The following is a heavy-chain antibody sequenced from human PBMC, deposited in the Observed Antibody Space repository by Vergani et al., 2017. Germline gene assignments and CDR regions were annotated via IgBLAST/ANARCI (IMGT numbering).Heavy chain of an antibody. V-gene: IGHV4-39*01. CDR3: ARTTHYGDYVGYFDY. Sequence: QLQLQESGPGLVKPSETLSLTCTVSGGPLSSSSYYWGWIRQPPGTGLEWIGRIYYSGRTYYNPSRKGLVTISVDTSKNQFSLKLSSVTAADTAVYYCARTTHYGDYVGYFDYWGQGTLVTVSS. CDR1: GGPLSSSSYY. D-gene: IGHD4-17*01. J-gene: IGHJ4*02. CDR2: IYYSGRT.